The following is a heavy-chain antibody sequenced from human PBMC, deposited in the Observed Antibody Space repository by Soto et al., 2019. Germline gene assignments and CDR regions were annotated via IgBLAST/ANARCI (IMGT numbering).Heavy chain of an antibody. J-gene: IGHJ4*02. CDR1: GGPINTFY. CDR3: AREGSYSAYNFAHGIQLWSFDF. V-gene: IGHV4-4*07. Sequence: SETLSLTCTVSGGPINTFYWSWVRQPAGKGLEWIGRIFSSGSTSFNPSLESRVAMSVDTSKNHFSLNLSSVTAADMAVYYCAREGSYSAYNFAHGIQLWSFDFWGQGALVTVSS. CDR2: IFSSGST. D-gene: IGHD5-12*01.